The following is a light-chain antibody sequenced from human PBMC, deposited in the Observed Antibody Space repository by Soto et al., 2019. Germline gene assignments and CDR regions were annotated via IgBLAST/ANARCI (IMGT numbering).Light chain of an antibody. V-gene: IGLV2-14*03. CDR1: SSDVGGYKY. J-gene: IGLJ1*01. CDR3: SSYTSSSTRV. CDR2: DIR. Sequence: QSALTQPASVSGSPGQSITISCTGTSSDVGGYKYVSWYQQHPGKAPKLMIYDIRNRPSGVSNRFSGSKSVNTASLTISGLQAEDEADYYCSSYTSSSTRVFGTGTKVTVL.